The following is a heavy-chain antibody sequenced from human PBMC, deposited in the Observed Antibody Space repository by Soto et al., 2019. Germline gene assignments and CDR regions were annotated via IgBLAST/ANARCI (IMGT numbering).Heavy chain of an antibody. V-gene: IGHV3-30-3*01. Sequence: QVQLVESGGGVVQPGRSLRVSCVASGFPFNKYALHWVRQAPGKGLEWVAVISNGGDHKYYGDSVKGRFTISRDNSKSTLYLQMNSLRPEDTAVYYCARDDFSISSRGGYFDYWGQGTLVTVSS. CDR2: ISNGGDHK. J-gene: IGHJ4*02. CDR3: ARDDFSISSRGGYFDY. D-gene: IGHD3-3*02. CDR1: GFPFNKYA.